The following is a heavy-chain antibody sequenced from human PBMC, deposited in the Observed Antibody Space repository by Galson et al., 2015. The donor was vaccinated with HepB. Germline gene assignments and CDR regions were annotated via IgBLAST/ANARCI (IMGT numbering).Heavy chain of an antibody. CDR2: IYYSGST. D-gene: IGHD3-22*01. V-gene: IGHV4-61*01. CDR3: ARTMIVVVTPHWYFDL. J-gene: IGHJ2*01. Sequence: LSLTCTVSGGSVSSGSYYWSWIRQPPGKGLEWIGYIYYSGSTNYNPSLKSRVTISVDTSKNQFSLKLSSVTAADTAVYYCARTMIVVVTPHWYFDLWGRGTLVTVSS. CDR1: GGSVSSGSYY.